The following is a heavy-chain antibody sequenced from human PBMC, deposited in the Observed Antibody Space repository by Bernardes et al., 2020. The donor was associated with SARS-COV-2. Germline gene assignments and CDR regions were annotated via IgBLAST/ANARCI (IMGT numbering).Heavy chain of an antibody. J-gene: IGHJ5*02. CDR3: AREIPEWFDP. CDR2: IYYSGST. V-gene: IGHV4-59*12. Sequence: SETLSLTCTVSGGSISSYYWSWIRQPPGKGLEWIGYIYYSGSTNYNPSLKSRVTISVDTSKNQVSLKLSSVTAADTAVYYCAREIPEWFDPWGQGTLVTVSS. CDR1: GGSISSYY.